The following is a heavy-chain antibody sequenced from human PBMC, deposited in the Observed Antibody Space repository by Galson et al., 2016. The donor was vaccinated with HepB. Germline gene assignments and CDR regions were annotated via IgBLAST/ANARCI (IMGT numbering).Heavy chain of an antibody. CDR2: IDPDDSYT. CDR3: ARALEYGSRNYYDYYAMDV. V-gene: IGHV5-10-1*01. J-gene: IGHJ6*02. CDR1: GYRLTDYW. D-gene: IGHD4-17*01. Sequence: QSGAEVKEPGESLRISCPGSGYRLTDYWITWVRQVPGKGLQWMGRIDPDDSYTNYSPSFQGHVTSSVDKSINTAYLQWSTLKASDTAIYYCARALEYGSRNYYDYYAMDVWGPGTTVIVSS.